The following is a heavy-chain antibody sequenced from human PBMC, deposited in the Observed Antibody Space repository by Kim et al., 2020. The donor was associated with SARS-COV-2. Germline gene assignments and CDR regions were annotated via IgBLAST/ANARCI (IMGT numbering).Heavy chain of an antibody. CDR2: IWYDGSNK. Sequence: GGSLRLSCAASGFTFSSYGMHWVRQAPGKGLEWVAVIWYDGSNKYYADSVKGRFTISRDNSKNTLYLQMNSLRAEDTAVYYCARDRWHYYYYYMDVWGKGTTVTVSS. D-gene: IGHD6-13*01. J-gene: IGHJ6*03. V-gene: IGHV3-33*01. CDR1: GFTFSSYG. CDR3: ARDRWHYYYYYMDV.